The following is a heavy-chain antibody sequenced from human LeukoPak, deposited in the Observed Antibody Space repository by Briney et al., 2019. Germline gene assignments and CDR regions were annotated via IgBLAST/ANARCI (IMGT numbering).Heavy chain of an antibody. D-gene: IGHD3-22*01. CDR1: GLSLSTSGVG. J-gene: IGHJ3*02. CDR2: IYWNDEK. Sequence: SGPTLVNPTQTLTLTCTLSGLSLSTSGVGVGWIRQPPGKALEWPALIYWNDEKRYSPSLKSRLTITKDTSKIQVVLAMTNVDPVDTATYYCAHTQYYYDSGGVDDGFDIWGQGTMVTVSS. V-gene: IGHV2-5*01. CDR3: AHTQYYYDSGGVDDGFDI.